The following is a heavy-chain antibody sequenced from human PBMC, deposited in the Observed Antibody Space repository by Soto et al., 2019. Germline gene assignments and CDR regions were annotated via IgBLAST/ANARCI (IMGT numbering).Heavy chain of an antibody. Sequence: SETLSLTCIVSSASTSSNNYYWGWVRQPPGKGLEWIGSIYFSGSTYYNPSLKSRVTISADTSRNQFSLKLNSVTAADTAVYYCARLQREYYFDYWGPGTLVTVSS. CDR2: IYFSGST. V-gene: IGHV4-39*01. J-gene: IGHJ4*02. CDR3: ARLQREYYFDY. CDR1: SASTSSNNYY.